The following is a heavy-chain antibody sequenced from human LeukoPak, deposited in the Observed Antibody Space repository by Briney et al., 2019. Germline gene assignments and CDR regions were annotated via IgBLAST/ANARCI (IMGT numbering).Heavy chain of an antibody. CDR3: ARRSGEGYFDY. CDR1: GFTFTNAW. Sequence: GGSLRLSCAASGFTFTNAWMSWVRQAPGKGLEWVSVIYSGGDTYYADSVKGRFTISRDNSKNTLYLQMNSLRVEDTAVYYCARRSGEGYFDYWGQGTLVTVSS. CDR2: IYSGGDT. J-gene: IGHJ4*02. D-gene: IGHD1-26*01. V-gene: IGHV3-66*01.